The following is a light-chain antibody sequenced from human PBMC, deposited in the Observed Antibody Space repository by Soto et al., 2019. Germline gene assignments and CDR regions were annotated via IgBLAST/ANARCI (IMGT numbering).Light chain of an antibody. CDR3: QQYGSSPWT. J-gene: IGKJ1*01. V-gene: IGKV3-20*01. CDR2: GAS. Sequence: EIVLTQSPGTLSLSPGERATLSCRASQSVSSSYLAWYQQKPGRAPRPLIYGASSRAIGIPDRFSGSGSGTDFTLTISRLEPEDFAVYYCQQYGSSPWTLGQGTKVEI. CDR1: QSVSSSY.